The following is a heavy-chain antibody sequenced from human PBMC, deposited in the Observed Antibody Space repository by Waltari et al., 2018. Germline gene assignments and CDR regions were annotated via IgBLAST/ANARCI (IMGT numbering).Heavy chain of an antibody. D-gene: IGHD2-2*01. CDR1: GGSISSYY. V-gene: IGHV4-4*07. CDR2: IYTSGST. CDR3: ARESRCSSTSCYPAEYFQH. Sequence: QVQLQESGPGLVKPSETLSLTCTVSGGSISSYYWSWIPQPAGQGLEWIGRIYTSGSTNYNPSLKSRVTMSVDTSKNQFSLKLSSVTAADTAVYYCARESRCSSTSCYPAEYFQHWGQGTLVTVSS. J-gene: IGHJ1*01.